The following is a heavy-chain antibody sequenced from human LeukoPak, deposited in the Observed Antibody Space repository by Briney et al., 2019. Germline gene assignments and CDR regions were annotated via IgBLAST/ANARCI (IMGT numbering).Heavy chain of an antibody. D-gene: IGHD4-23*01. Sequence: TSETLSLTCTVSGGSISSHYWSWIRQPPGKGLEWIGYIYYSGSTNYNPSLKSRVTISVDTSKNQFSLKLSSVTAANTAVYYCARNGGGVDYWGQGTLVTVSS. CDR1: GGSISSHY. V-gene: IGHV4-59*11. CDR2: IYYSGST. CDR3: ARNGGGVDY. J-gene: IGHJ4*02.